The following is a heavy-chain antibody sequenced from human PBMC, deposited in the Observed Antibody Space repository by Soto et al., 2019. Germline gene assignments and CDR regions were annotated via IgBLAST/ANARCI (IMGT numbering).Heavy chain of an antibody. Sequence: GGSLRLSCAASGFTFSSYGMHWVRQAPGKGLEWVAVIWYDGSNKYYADSVKGRFTISRDNSKNTLYLQMNSLRAEDTAVYYCARDLLLSDGSGTEVDYWGQGTLVTVSS. V-gene: IGHV3-33*01. D-gene: IGHD3-10*01. CDR1: GFTFSSYG. CDR3: ARDLLLSDGSGTEVDY. CDR2: IWYDGSNK. J-gene: IGHJ4*02.